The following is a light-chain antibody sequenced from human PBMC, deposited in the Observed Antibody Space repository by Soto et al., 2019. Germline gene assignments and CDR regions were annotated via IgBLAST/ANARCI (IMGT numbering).Light chain of an antibody. CDR1: SSDVGGYNH. CDR2: EVS. Sequence: QSALTQPASVSGSPGQSITISCTGTSSDVGGYNHVSWYQHHPGKAPKLMIYEVSNRPSGVSNRFSVSKSGNTASLTISGLQADDEADYYCNSHTSSNTRVFGTGTKVTVL. CDR3: NSHTSSNTRV. J-gene: IGLJ1*01. V-gene: IGLV2-14*01.